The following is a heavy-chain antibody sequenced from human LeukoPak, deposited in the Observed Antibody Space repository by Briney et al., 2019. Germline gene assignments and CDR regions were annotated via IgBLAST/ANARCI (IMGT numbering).Heavy chain of an antibody. CDR2: ISWNSGSI. D-gene: IGHD6-19*01. J-gene: IGHJ3*02. CDR3: AKSGLSGPDAFDI. Sequence: PGGSLRLSCAASGFTFDDYAMHWVRQAPGKGLEWVSGISWNSGSIGYADSVKGRFTISRDNAKNSLYLQMNSLRAEDTALYYCAKSGLSGPDAFDIWGQGTMVTVSS. V-gene: IGHV3-9*01. CDR1: GFTFDDYA.